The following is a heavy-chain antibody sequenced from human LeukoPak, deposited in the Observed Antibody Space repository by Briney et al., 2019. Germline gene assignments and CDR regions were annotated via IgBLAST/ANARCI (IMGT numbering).Heavy chain of an antibody. D-gene: IGHD3-22*01. CDR2: LSYDGSET. Sequence: GGSLRLSCAASGFSFSEYAMHWVCQAPGKGLEWVAVLSYDGSETYYKDSVKGRFTISRDNSRNTLYLQMHSLRTEDTAIYYYDSSGYPDYWGQGTLVTVSS. J-gene: IGHJ4*02. V-gene: IGHV3-30*04. CDR1: GFSFSEYA. CDR3: DSSGYPDY.